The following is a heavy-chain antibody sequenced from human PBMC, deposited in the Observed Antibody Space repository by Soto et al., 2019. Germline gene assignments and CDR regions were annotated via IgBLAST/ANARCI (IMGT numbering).Heavy chain of an antibody. J-gene: IGHJ4*01. D-gene: IGHD3-22*01. CDR3: ASSIYDSPMPPYY. CDR1: GGSISSGGYS. CDR2: SYHSGTT. Sequence: QPQLQESASGLVKPSQTLSLTCAVSGGSISSGGYSWSWIRQPPGKGLEWLGYSYHSGTTYYNPSHKSRVTISVDRSKTQFSLKLSSVPAADTAVYYCASSIYDSPMPPYYWRHGTLRIVSS. V-gene: IGHV4-30-2*01.